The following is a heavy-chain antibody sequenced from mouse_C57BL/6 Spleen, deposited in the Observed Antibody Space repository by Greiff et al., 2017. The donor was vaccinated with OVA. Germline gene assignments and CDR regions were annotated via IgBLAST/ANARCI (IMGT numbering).Heavy chain of an antibody. Sequence: QVQLQQSGAELVRPGASVTLSCKASGYTFTDYDMHWVKQTPVHGLEWIGAIDPETGGTAYHQKFKGKAILTADKSSSTAYMGLRSLTSEDSAVYYCTREAFAYWGQGTLVTVSA. CDR3: TREAFAY. D-gene: IGHD3-2*02. V-gene: IGHV1-15*01. CDR1: GYTFTDYD. J-gene: IGHJ3*01. CDR2: IDPETGGT.